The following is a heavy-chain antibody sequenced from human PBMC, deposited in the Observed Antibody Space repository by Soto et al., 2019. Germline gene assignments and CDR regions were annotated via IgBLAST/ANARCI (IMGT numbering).Heavy chain of an antibody. Sequence: PGGSLRLSCAASGFTVSSNYMSWVRQAPGKGLEWVSVIYSVGSTYYADSVKGRFTISRDNSKNTLYLQMNSLRAEDTAVYYCARGSAKIYYYYYFMDVWGKGTTVTVSS. CDR3: ARGSAKIYYYYYFMDV. CDR2: IYSVGST. J-gene: IGHJ6*03. CDR1: GFTVSSNY. V-gene: IGHV3-66*01.